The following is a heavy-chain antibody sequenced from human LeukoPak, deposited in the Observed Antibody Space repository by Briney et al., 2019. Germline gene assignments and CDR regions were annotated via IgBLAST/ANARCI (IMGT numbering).Heavy chain of an antibody. CDR1: GYTFTSYG. D-gene: IGHD6-19*01. CDR2: ISAYNGNT. CDR3: AREVRQWPEEDAFDI. V-gene: IGHV1-18*01. Sequence: ASVKVSCKASGYTFTSYGISWVRQAPGQGLEWMGWISAYNGNTNYAQKLQGRVTMTTDTSTSTAYMGLRSLRSDDTAVYYCAREVRQWPEEDAFDIWGQGTMVTVSS. J-gene: IGHJ3*02.